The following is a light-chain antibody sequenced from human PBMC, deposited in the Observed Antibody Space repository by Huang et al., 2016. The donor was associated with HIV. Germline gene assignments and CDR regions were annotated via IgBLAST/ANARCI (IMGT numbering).Light chain of an antibody. V-gene: IGKV3-15*01. CDR1: QSVRSN. Sequence: EIVMTQSPATLSVSPGERATLSCRASQSVRSNLDWYQQKPGQAPRLLIYGASTRATGIPARFSGSGSGTEFTLTISSLQSEDFAVYYCQQYNNWPPATFGPGTKVDIK. CDR2: GAS. CDR3: QQYNNWPPAT. J-gene: IGKJ3*01.